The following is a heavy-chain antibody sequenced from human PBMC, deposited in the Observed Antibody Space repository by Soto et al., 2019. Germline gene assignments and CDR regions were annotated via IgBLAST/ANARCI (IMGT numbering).Heavy chain of an antibody. Sequence: PGGSLRLSCAASGFTFSDHYMDWVRQAPGKGLEWVGRTRNKANSYTTEYAASVKGRFTISRDDSKNSLYLQMNSLKTEDTAVYYCARDLSSWGAFDIWGQGTMVTVSS. V-gene: IGHV3-72*01. CDR3: ARDLSSWGAFDI. D-gene: IGHD3-16*01. CDR1: GFTFSDHY. J-gene: IGHJ3*02. CDR2: TRNKANSYTT.